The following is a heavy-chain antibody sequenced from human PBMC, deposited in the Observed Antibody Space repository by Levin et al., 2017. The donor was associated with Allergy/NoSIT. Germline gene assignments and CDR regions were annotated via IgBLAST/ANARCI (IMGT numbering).Heavy chain of an antibody. Sequence: GGSLRLSCAASGFTFSTYWMSWVRQAPGKGLEWVANLNKDGSEKFYVDSVKGRFTISRDNAKNSLFLQMNSLRAEDAAVYYCARDSDFSAGYAHYWGQGTLVTVSS. D-gene: IGHD5-12*01. CDR3: ARDSDFSAGYAHY. CDR1: GFTFSTYW. V-gene: IGHV3-7*04. J-gene: IGHJ4*02. CDR2: LNKDGSEK.